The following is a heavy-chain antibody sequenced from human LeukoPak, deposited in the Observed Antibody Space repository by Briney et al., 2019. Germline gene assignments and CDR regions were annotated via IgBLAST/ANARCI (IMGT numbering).Heavy chain of an antibody. Sequence: GSSVKVSCKASGYTFTAYYMHWVRQAPGQGLEWMGWINPNSGGTNYAQKFQGRVTMTRDTSISTAYMELSRLRSDDTAVYYCARDGWYISYMDVWGKGTTVTVSS. CDR3: ARDGWYISYMDV. J-gene: IGHJ6*03. CDR2: INPNSGGT. CDR1: GYTFTAYY. D-gene: IGHD6-19*01. V-gene: IGHV1-2*02.